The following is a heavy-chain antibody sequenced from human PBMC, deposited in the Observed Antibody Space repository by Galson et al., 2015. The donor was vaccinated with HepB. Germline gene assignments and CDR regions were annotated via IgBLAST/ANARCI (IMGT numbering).Heavy chain of an antibody. J-gene: IGHJ4*02. Sequence: CAISGDSVSINNAAWNWIRQSPSRGLEWLGRAYYRSKWYNDYAVAVKSRITINPDTSKNKFSLQLKSVTPEDTAMYYCAREDWAYGALDFWGQGTLVTVSS. D-gene: IGHD3/OR15-3a*01. V-gene: IGHV6-1*01. CDR3: AREDWAYGALDF. CDR2: AYYRSKWYN. CDR1: GDSVSINNAA.